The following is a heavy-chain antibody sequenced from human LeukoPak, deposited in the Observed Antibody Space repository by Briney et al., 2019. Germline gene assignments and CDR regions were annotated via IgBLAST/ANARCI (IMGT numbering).Heavy chain of an antibody. CDR3: ARHYYDSSVYDY. Sequence: SETLSLTCTVSGGSISSSSYYWSWIRQPPGKGLEWIGYIYYSGSTNYNPSLKSRVTISVDTSKNQFSLKLSSVTAADTAVYYCARHYYDSSVYDYWGQGTLVTVSS. CDR1: GGSISSSSYY. D-gene: IGHD3-22*01. CDR2: IYYSGST. J-gene: IGHJ4*02. V-gene: IGHV4-61*05.